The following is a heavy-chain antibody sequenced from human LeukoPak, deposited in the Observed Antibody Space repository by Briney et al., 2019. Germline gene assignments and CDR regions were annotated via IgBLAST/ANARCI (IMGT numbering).Heavy chain of an antibody. CDR2: IYHSGST. CDR1: GYSITSGYY. CDR3: ARQDCTHGVCFSYYYFYMDV. J-gene: IGHJ6*03. Sequence: SETLSLTCAVSGYSITSGYYWGWIRQTPGKGLEWIGSIYHSGSTYCNPSLKSRVTISVDTSKNHFSLKLSSVTAADTAVYCCARQDCTHGVCFSYYYFYMDVWGKGTTVTVSS. D-gene: IGHD2-8*01. V-gene: IGHV4-38-2*01.